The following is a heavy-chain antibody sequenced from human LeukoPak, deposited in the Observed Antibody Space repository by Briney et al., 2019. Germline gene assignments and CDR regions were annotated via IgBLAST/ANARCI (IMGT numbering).Heavy chain of an antibody. D-gene: IGHD6-19*01. CDR1: GGSISSSNW. CDR2: IYHSGST. V-gene: IGHV4-4*02. J-gene: IGHJ5*02. CDR3: AKTVAVAGFPNWFDP. Sequence: SGTLSLTCAVSGGSISSSNWWSWVRQPPGKGLGWIGEIYHSGSTNYNPSLKSRVTISVDKSKNQFSLKLSSVTAADTAVYYCAKTVAVAGFPNWFDPWGQGTLVTVSS.